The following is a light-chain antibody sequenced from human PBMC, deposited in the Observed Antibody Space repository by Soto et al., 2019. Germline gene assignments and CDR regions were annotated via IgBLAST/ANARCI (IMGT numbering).Light chain of an antibody. J-gene: IGLJ1*01. Sequence: QSALTQPASVSGSPGQSITISCTGTSSDVGVYNFVSWYQQHPGKAPKLMIYDVSNRPSGVSNRFSGSKSGNTASLTISGLQAEDEADYYCSSYTTSSTYVFGTGTQLTVL. CDR3: SSYTTSSTYV. V-gene: IGLV2-14*01. CDR2: DVS. CDR1: SSDVGVYNF.